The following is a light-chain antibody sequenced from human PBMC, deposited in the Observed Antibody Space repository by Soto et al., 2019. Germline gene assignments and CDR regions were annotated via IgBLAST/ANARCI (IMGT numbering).Light chain of an antibody. Sequence: QSALTQPASVSGSPGQSITISCTGTSSDVGAYNSVSWYQQHPGKAPKLMIYEVSNRPLGVSNRFSGSKSGNRASLTISGLQVADVADYFCSSFTATATPVVFGGRTKLTVL. J-gene: IGLJ3*02. V-gene: IGLV2-14*01. CDR3: SSFTATATPVV. CDR1: SSDVGAYNS. CDR2: EVS.